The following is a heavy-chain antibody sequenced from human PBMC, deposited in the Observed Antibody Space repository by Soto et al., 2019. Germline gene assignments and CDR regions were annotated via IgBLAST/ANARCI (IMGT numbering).Heavy chain of an antibody. Sequence: QVQLVQSGAEVKKPVSAVKVSCKASGGTFSSYAISWVRQAPGQGREWMGGIIPIFGTANYAQKFQGRVTITADESTSKAYMELSSLRSEDTAVYYCAREAAAAGRTPFDYWGQGTLVTVSS. D-gene: IGHD6-13*01. CDR3: AREAAAAGRTPFDY. CDR2: IIPIFGTA. V-gene: IGHV1-69*01. CDR1: GGTFSSYA. J-gene: IGHJ4*02.